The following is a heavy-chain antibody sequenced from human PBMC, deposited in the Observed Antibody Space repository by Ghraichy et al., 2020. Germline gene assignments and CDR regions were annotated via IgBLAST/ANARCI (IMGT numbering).Heavy chain of an antibody. D-gene: IGHD3-16*01. CDR1: GYTFTSYG. V-gene: IGHV1-18*01. CDR3: AKDGGGGGLSDN. Sequence: KVSCKASGYTFTSYGIHWVRQAPGQGLEWMGWTSGNNGNTNYAQKLQDRVTMTTDTSTTTAYMELRSLTSDDTAVYYCAKDGGGGGLSDNWGQGTLVTVSS. J-gene: IGHJ4*02. CDR2: TSGNNGNT.